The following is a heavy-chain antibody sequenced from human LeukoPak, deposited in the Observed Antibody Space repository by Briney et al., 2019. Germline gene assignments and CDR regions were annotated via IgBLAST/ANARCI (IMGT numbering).Heavy chain of an antibody. CDR2: ISYDGSNE. Sequence: GGSLRLSCAASGFTFSSYAMHWVRQAPGKGLDWVAVISYDGSNEFYAASVKGRFTISRDNSKNTLYLQMNSLRAEDTAVYYCARDEWGLLSHSAFDIWGQGTMVTVSS. CDR3: ARDEWGLLSHSAFDI. CDR1: GFTFSSYA. D-gene: IGHD1-26*01. J-gene: IGHJ3*02. V-gene: IGHV3-30*04.